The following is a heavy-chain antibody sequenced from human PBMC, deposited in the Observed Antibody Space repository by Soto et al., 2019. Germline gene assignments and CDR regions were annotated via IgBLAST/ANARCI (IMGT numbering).Heavy chain of an antibody. CDR3: AKDAISIFGVVNWFDP. CDR1: GFTFDDYA. Sequence: ESGGGLVQPGRSLRLSCAASGFTFDDYAMHWVRQAPGKGLEWVSGISWNSGSIGYADSVKGRFTISRDNAKNSLYLQMNSLRAEDTALYYCAKDAISIFGVVNWFDPWGQGTLVTVSS. J-gene: IGHJ5*02. D-gene: IGHD3-3*01. CDR2: ISWNSGSI. V-gene: IGHV3-9*01.